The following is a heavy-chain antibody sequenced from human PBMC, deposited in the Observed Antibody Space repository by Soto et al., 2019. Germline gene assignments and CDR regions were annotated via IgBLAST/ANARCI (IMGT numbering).Heavy chain of an antibody. CDR3: AKHSSTVVF. D-gene: IGHD2-2*01. V-gene: IGHV3-30*18. CDR1: GFTFRSYG. Sequence: PGGSLRLSCQTSGFTFRSYGLHWLRQAPGKGLEWVTFISYNGNKINYEDSVKGRFTVSRDNSKNTLYLQMNSLRPEDTAVYYCAKHSSTVVFWGPGTLVAV. J-gene: IGHJ4*02. CDR2: ISYNGNKI.